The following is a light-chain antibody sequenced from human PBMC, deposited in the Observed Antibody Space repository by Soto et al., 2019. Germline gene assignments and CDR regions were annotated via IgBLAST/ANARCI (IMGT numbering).Light chain of an antibody. Sequence: QSALTQPASVSGSPGQSITISCTGTSSDIGTYNYVSWYQHHPGKAPKLIIFEVSYRPSGVSNRFSGSKSGNTASLTISGLLPEDEADYYCHSYTRSSTYVFGSGTKLTVL. V-gene: IGLV2-14*01. CDR3: HSYTRSSTYV. CDR2: EVS. J-gene: IGLJ1*01. CDR1: SSDIGTYNY.